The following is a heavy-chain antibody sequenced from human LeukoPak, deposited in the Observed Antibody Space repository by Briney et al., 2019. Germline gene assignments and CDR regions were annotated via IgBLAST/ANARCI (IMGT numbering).Heavy chain of an antibody. J-gene: IGHJ4*02. D-gene: IGHD3-9*01. Sequence: PGGSLRLSCAASGFTFSSYAMSWVRQAPGKGLEWVSAISGSGGSTYYADSVKGRFTTSRDNSKNTLYLQMNSLRAEDTAVYYCAKVGDILTGYYRTVYFDYWGQGSLVTVSS. CDR3: AKVGDILTGYYRTVYFDY. CDR1: GFTFSSYA. CDR2: ISGSGGST. V-gene: IGHV3-23*01.